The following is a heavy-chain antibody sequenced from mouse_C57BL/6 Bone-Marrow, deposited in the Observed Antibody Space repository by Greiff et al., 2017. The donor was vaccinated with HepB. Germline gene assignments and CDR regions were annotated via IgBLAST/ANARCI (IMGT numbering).Heavy chain of an antibody. CDR2: ISSGGSYT. D-gene: IGHD1-1*01. J-gene: IGHJ1*03. CDR3: ARQDGSSYWYFDV. Sequence: EVMLVESGGDLVKPEGSLKLSCAASGFTFSSYGMSWVRQTPDKRLEWVATISSGGSYTYYPDSVKGRFTISRDNAKNTLYLQMSSLKSEDTAMYYCARQDGSSYWYFDVWGTGTTVTVSS. V-gene: IGHV5-6*02. CDR1: GFTFSSYG.